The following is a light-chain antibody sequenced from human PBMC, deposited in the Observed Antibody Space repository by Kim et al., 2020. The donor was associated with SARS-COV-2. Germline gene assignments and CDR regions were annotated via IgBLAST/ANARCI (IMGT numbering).Light chain of an antibody. J-gene: IGLJ3*02. CDR3: QSFDSSLSGSV. Sequence: QSVLTQPPSVSRAPGQRVSNSSTGNSSIIGPGFDVHCHQQLPGTAPRLLIYGHSNRPSGVPGRFAGSKSGTSASLAITGLQAEDEADYSCQSFDSSLSGSVFGGGTQLTVL. CDR1: SSIIGPGFD. CDR2: GHS. V-gene: IGLV1-40*01.